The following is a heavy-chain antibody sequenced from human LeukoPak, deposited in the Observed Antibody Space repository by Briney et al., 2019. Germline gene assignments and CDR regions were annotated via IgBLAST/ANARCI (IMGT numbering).Heavy chain of an antibody. V-gene: IGHV4-34*01. D-gene: IGHD4-17*01. CDR3: ARYPVTTLDP. CDR1: GGSISSYD. Sequence: SETLSLTCTVSGGSISSYDCSWIRQPPGKGLEWIGEINHSGSTNYNPSLKSRVTISVDTSKNQFSLKLSSVTAADTAVYYCARYPVTTLDPWGQGTLVTVSS. J-gene: IGHJ5*02. CDR2: INHSGST.